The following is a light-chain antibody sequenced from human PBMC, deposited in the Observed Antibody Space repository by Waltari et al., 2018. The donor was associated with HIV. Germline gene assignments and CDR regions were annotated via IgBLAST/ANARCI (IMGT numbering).Light chain of an antibody. V-gene: IGLV2-23*02. CDR1: RSDLGKYNY. CDR3: CSFRDSFTWV. J-gene: IGLJ3*02. Sequence: QSALTQPASVSGSPGQSITISCTGTRSDLGKYNYVSWYQHHPGKAPKFLIYEVNKRPSVLSNLFSGSKSDNTASLTISGLQAEDEADYYCCSFRDSFTWVFGGGTKLTVL. CDR2: EVN.